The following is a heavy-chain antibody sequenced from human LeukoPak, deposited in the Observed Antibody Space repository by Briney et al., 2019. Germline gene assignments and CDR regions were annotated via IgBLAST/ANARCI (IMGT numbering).Heavy chain of an antibody. CDR1: GGSISSYY. CDR2: TYYSGST. Sequence: SETLSLTCTVSGGSISSYYWSWIRQPPGKGLEWIGYTYYSGSTNYNPSLKSRVTISVDTSKNQFSLKLSSVTAADTAVYYCARGNIIGPFDYWGQGTLVTVSS. J-gene: IGHJ4*02. V-gene: IGHV4-59*01. D-gene: IGHD2/OR15-2a*01. CDR3: ARGNIIGPFDY.